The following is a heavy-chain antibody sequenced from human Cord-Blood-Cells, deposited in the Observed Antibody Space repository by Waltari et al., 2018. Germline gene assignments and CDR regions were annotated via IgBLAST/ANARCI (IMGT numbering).Heavy chain of an antibody. CDR2: IYYSGST. J-gene: IGHJ4*02. Sequence: GYIYYSGSTYYNPSLKSRVTISVDTSKNQFSLKLSSVTAADTAVYYCARGLKRSYYFDYWGQGTLVTVSS. CDR3: ARGLKRSYYFDY. V-gene: IGHV4-31*02. D-gene: IGHD1-26*01.